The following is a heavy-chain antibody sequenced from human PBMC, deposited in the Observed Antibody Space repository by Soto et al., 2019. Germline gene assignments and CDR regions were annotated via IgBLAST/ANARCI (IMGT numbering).Heavy chain of an antibody. CDR3: ARAPRSIWYAP. V-gene: IGHV1-18*01. J-gene: IGHJ5*02. Sequence: QVQLVQSGAEVKKPGASVKVSCKASGYTFTSYGISWVRQAPVQGLEWMGWISAYNGNTNYAQKLKGRVTMTTDTPTSPAYMELRSLGSDDTAVYYCARAPRSIWYAPWGQGTLVPGSS. CDR2: ISAYNGNT. CDR1: GYTFTSYG. D-gene: IGHD6-13*01.